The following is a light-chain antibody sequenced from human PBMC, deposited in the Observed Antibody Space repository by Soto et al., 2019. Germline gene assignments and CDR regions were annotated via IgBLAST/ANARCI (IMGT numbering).Light chain of an antibody. CDR1: QSVSSSY. J-gene: IGKJ4*01. CDR3: QEYCSTPLT. CDR2: GAS. Sequence: EIVLTQSPGTLSLSPGERATLSCRASQSVSSSYLAWYQQKPGQAPRLLMYGASISDTGIPDTCSGGGSGRDFTRTTSTLAADEFAVYYWQEYCSTPLTCGGESKV. V-gene: IGKV3-20*01.